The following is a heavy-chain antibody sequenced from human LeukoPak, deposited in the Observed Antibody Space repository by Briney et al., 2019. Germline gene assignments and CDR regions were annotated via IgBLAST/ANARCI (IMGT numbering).Heavy chain of an antibody. CDR3: AKGEPGDFGEWSIDY. V-gene: IGHV3-9*01. Sequence: GGSLRLSCAASGFTFDDYAMHWVRQAPGKGLEWVSGISWNSGSIGYADSVKGRFTISRNNAKNSLYLQMNSLRAEDTAVYYCAKGEPGDFGEWSIDYWGQGTLVTVSS. CDR2: ISWNSGSI. D-gene: IGHD3-10*01. CDR1: GFTFDDYA. J-gene: IGHJ4*02.